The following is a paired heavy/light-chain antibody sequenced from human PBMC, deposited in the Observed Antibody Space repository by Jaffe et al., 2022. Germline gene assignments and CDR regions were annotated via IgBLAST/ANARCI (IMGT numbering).Light chain of an antibody. CDR1: QSISNW. CDR3: QQYNSYSWT. Sequence: DIQMTQSPSTLSASVGDRVTITCRASQSISNWLAWYQQKPGKAPKLLIYKASSLETGVPSRFSGSGSGTEFTLTISSLQPDDFATYYCQQYNSYSWTFGQGTKVEIK. V-gene: IGKV1-5*03. J-gene: IGKJ1*01. CDR2: KAS.
Heavy chain of an antibody. CDR3: ARRIPPALRRHRAYFDY. J-gene: IGHJ4*02. D-gene: IGHD4-17*01. Sequence: QVQLQQWGAGLLEPSETLSLTCAVYGGSFSGYYWSWIRQPPGKGLEWIGEINHGGNTNSNPSLKSRVTISVDTSTNQFSLKLTSVTAADTAVYYCARRIPPALRRHRAYFDYWGQGTLVTVSS. CDR1: GGSFSGYY. V-gene: IGHV4-34*01. CDR2: INHGGNT.